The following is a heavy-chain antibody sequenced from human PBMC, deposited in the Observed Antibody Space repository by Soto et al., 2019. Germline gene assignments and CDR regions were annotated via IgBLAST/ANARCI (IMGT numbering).Heavy chain of an antibody. J-gene: IGHJ5*02. CDR1: GYTFTSYY. D-gene: IGHD3-9*01. CDR2: INPSGGST. CDR3: AREGYDILNGYPNWFDP. V-gene: IGHV1-46*01. Sequence: ASVKVSCKASGYTFTSYYMHWVRQAPGQGLEWMGIINPSGGSTSYAQKFQGRVTMTRDTSTSTVYMELSSLRSEDTAVYYCAREGYDILNGYPNWFDPWGQGTLVTVSS.